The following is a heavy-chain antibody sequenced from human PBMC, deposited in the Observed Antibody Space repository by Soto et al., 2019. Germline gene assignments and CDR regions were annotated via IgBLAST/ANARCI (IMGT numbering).Heavy chain of an antibody. J-gene: IGHJ4*02. CDR2: ISGSGGST. D-gene: IGHD2-21*01. CDR3: ARDPPRDSVEVVIPGDY. V-gene: IGHV3-23*01. Sequence: EVQLLESGGGLVQPGGSLRVSCAVSGFIFRSSAMNWVRQAPGKGLEWVSSISGSGGSTFYADAVKGRFTISRDNSKNTLYLQMNSLRVEDTAVYYCARDPPRDSVEVVIPGDYWGQGTLVTVSS. CDR1: GFIFRSSA.